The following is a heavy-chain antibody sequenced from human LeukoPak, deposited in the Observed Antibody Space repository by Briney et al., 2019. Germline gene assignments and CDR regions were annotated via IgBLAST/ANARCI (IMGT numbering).Heavy chain of an antibody. J-gene: IGHJ6*03. V-gene: IGHV3-23*01. Sequence: GGSLRLFCAASGFTFSSYAMSWVRQAPGKGLEWVSAISGSGGSTYYADSVKGRFTITRDNAKNSLYLQMNSLRAEDTAVYYCARVQKRIAAAGKPLGYYYYYMDVWGKGTTVTVSS. CDR3: ARVQKRIAAAGKPLGYYYYYMDV. CDR1: GFTFSSYA. CDR2: ISGSGGST. D-gene: IGHD6-13*01.